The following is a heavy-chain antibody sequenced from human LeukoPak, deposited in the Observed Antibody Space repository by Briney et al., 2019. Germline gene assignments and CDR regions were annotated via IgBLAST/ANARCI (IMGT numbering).Heavy chain of an antibody. CDR1: GFTFDDYA. CDR3: AKDATYCSSTSCYVGVDNWFDP. D-gene: IGHD2-2*01. J-gene: IGHJ5*02. V-gene: IGHV3-9*01. CDR2: ISWNSGSM. Sequence: PGRSLRLSCAASGFTFDDYAMHWVRQAPGKGLEWVSGISWNSGSMGYADSVKGRFTISRDNAKNSLYLQMNSLRAEDTALYYCAKDATYCSSTSCYVGVDNWFDPWGQGTLVTVSS.